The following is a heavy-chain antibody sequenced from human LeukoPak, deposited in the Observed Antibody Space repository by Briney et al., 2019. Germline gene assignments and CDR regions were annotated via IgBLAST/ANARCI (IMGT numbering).Heavy chain of an antibody. CDR1: GFTFSSYA. D-gene: IGHD1-26*01. J-gene: IGHJ4*02. CDR3: ARDLKSYVPYFDY. CDR2: ISYDGSNK. V-gene: IGHV3-30-3*01. Sequence: GGSLRLSCAASGFTFSSYAMHWVRQAPGKGLEWVAVISYDGSNKYYADSVKGRFTISRDNSKNTLYLQMNSLRAEDTAVYYCARDLKSYVPYFDYWGQGTLVTVSS.